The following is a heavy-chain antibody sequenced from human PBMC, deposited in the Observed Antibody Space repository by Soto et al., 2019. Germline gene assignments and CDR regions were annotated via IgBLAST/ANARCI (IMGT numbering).Heavy chain of an antibody. CDR1: GFTFSSYA. Sequence: GGSLRLSCAASGFTFSSYAMSWVRQTPGKGLEWVSAISGSGGSTYYADSVKGRFTISRDNSKNTLYLQMNSLRAEDTAVYYCESGGSCYSCYYGMDVWGQGTTVTVSS. CDR3: ESGGSCYSCYYGMDV. V-gene: IGHV3-23*01. CDR2: ISGSGGST. J-gene: IGHJ6*02. D-gene: IGHD2-15*01.